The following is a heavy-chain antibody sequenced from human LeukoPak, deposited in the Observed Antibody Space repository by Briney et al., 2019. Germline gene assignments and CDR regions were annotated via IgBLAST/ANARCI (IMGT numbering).Heavy chain of an antibody. CDR2: IYPGDSDT. J-gene: IGHJ6*02. Sequence: GESLKISCKGSGYSFTSYWIGWVRQMPGKGLEWMGIIYPGDSDTRYSPSFQGQVTISADKSISTAYLQWSSLKASDTAVYYCARGGNYGDYVFHGMDVWGQGTTVTVSS. CDR1: GYSFTSYW. D-gene: IGHD4-17*01. V-gene: IGHV5-51*01. CDR3: ARGGNYGDYVFHGMDV.